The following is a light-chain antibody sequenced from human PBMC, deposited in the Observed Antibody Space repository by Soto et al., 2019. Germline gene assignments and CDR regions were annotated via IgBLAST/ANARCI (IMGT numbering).Light chain of an antibody. V-gene: IGLV2-14*01. CDR1: SSDVGDYNY. CDR2: EVR. Sequence: QSVVTQPASVSGSPGRSTTFSGTGTSSDVGDYNYVSWYQHHPGKAPKLIIYEVRNRPSGVPNRFSGAKSGNTASLTISGLQAEDEADYYCSSYRTGSAFYVFGSGTKLTVL. J-gene: IGLJ1*01. CDR3: SSYRTGSAFYV.